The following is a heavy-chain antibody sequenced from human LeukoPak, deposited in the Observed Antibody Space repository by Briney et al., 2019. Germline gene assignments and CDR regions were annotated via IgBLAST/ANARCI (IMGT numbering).Heavy chain of an antibody. D-gene: IGHD6-13*01. CDR1: GFTFSDYS. CDR3: ARDPWGSSSWYHDY. J-gene: IGHJ4*02. CDR2: ISSSSSYI. V-gene: IGHV3-21*01. Sequence: GGSLRLSCAASGFTFSDYSMNWVRQAPGKGLEWVSSISSSSSYIYYADSVKGRFTISRDNAKNSLYLQMNSLRAEDTAVYYCARDPWGSSSWYHDYWGQGTLVTVSS.